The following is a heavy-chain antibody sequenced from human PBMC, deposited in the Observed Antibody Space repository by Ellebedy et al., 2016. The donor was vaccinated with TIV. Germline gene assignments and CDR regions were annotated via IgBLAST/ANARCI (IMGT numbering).Heavy chain of an antibody. V-gene: IGHV3-23*01. CDR3: AKNWQDCSGGSCYSRPYNWFDP. CDR2: ISGSGGST. Sequence: GESLKISCAASGFTFSSYAMSWVRQAPGKGLEWVSAISGSGGSTYYADSVKGRFTISRDNSKNTLYLQMNSLRAEDTAVYYCAKNWQDCSGGSCYSRPYNWFDPWGQGTLVTVSS. CDR1: GFTFSSYA. D-gene: IGHD2-15*01. J-gene: IGHJ5*02.